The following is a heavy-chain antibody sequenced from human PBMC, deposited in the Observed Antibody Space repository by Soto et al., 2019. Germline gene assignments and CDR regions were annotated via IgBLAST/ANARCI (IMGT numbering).Heavy chain of an antibody. D-gene: IGHD3-22*01. CDR3: ARGGYYDSSGSRNYHYYGMNV. CDR1: GYTFTSYY. J-gene: IGHJ6*02. Sequence: ASVKVSCKASGYTFTSYYMHWVRQAHGQGLEWLGWISPYSDDTKYAQKLQGRVTVTMDRSSRTVYMDLRSLRSNDTAIYYCARGGYYDSSGSRNYHYYGMNVWGQGTTVTVSS. V-gene: IGHV1-2*02. CDR2: ISPYSDDT.